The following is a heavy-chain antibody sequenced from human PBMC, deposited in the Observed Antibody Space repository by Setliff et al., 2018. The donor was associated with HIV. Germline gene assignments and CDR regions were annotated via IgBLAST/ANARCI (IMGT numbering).Heavy chain of an antibody. Sequence: GASVKVSCKASGYTFFSYALHWMRQAPGQRLEWMGWINSGKGNTEYSQKFQGRVTITRDTLASTAYMELSSLRSDDTAVYYCARGLPFGGNFPFDFWGQGTLVTVSS. J-gene: IGHJ4*02. CDR3: ARGLPFGGNFPFDF. CDR2: INSGKGNT. CDR1: GYTFFSYA. D-gene: IGHD2-21*02. V-gene: IGHV1-3*01.